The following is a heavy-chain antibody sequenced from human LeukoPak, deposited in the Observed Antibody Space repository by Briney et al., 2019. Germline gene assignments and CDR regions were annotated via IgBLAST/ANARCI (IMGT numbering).Heavy chain of an antibody. CDR1: GGSISSYY. J-gene: IGHJ5*02. V-gene: IGHV4-59*01. CDR3: ARADVNNWFDP. CDR2: IYYSGST. Sequence: SSETLSLTCTVSGGSISSYYWSWIRQPPGKGLEWIGYIYYSGSTNYNPSLKSRVTISVDTSKNQFSLKVSSVTAADTAVYYCARADVNNWFDPWGQGTLVTVSS.